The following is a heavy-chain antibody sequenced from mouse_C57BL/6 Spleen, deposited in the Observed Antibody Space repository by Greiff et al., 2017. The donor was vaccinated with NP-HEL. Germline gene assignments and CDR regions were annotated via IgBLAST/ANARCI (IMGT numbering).Heavy chain of an antibody. CDR2: IYPSDSET. J-gene: IGHJ3*01. CDR1: GYTFTSYW. Sequence: QVQLQQPGAELVRPGSSVKLSCKASGYTFTSYWMDWVKQRPGQGLEWIGNIYPSDSETHYNQKFKDKATLTVDKSSSTAYMQLSSLTSEDSAVYYCARRDSSAWFAYWGQGTLVTVSA. CDR3: ARRDSSAWFAY. D-gene: IGHD3-2*02. V-gene: IGHV1-61*01.